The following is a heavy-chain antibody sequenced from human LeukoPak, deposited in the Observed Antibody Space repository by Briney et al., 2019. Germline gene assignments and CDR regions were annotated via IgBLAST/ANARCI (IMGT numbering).Heavy chain of an antibody. CDR2: INPNSGGT. D-gene: IGHD3-16*01. J-gene: IGHJ5*02. Sequence: ASVKVSCKASGYTFTGYYMHWVRQAPGQGPEWMGWINPNSGGTNYAQKFQGRVTMTRDTSISTAYMELSRLRSDDTAVYYCARDSVPTSGFDPWGQGTLVTVSS. CDR3: ARDSVPTSGFDP. CDR1: GYTFTGYY. V-gene: IGHV1-2*02.